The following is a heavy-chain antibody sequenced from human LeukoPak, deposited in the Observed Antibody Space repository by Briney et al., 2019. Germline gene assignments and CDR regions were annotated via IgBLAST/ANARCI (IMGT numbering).Heavy chain of an antibody. CDR2: IYYSGST. V-gene: IGHV4-59*01. Sequence: SETLSLTCTVSGGSISSYYWSWIRQPPGKGLEWIGYIYYSGSTNYNPSLKSRVTISVDTSKNQFSLKLSSVTAADTAVYYCARALTVVVVAARDYYYYGMDVWGQGTTVTVSS. D-gene: IGHD2-15*01. CDR3: ARALTVVVVAARDYYYYGMDV. J-gene: IGHJ6*02. CDR1: GGSISSYY.